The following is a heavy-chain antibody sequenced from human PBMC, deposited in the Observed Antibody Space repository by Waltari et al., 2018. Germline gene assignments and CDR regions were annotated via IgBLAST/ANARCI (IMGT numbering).Heavy chain of an antibody. D-gene: IGHD6-13*01. Sequence: QVQLQESGPGLVQPSETLSLTCAVYGYSISRGYYWGWCRHPPGMGLEWNGSIYHSGSTYYNPALKSLVTISVDTSKNQFSLKLSSVTAADTAVYYCAREVREQLAPFDYWGQGTLVTVSS. CDR3: AREVREQLAPFDY. CDR2: IYHSGST. J-gene: IGHJ4*02. CDR1: GYSISRGYY. V-gene: IGHV4-38-2*02.